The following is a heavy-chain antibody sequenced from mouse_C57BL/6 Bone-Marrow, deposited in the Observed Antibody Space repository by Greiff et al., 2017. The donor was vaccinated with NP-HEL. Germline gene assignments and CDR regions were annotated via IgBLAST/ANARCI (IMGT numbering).Heavy chain of an antibody. V-gene: IGHV5-6*01. CDR2: ISSGGSYT. Sequence: EVQGVESGGDLVKPGGSLKLSCAASGFTFSSYGMSWVRQTPDKRLEWVATISSGGSYTYYPDSVKGRFTISRDNAKNTLYLQMSSLKSKDTAMYYCARHGYDAMDYWGQGTSVTVSS. J-gene: IGHJ4*01. CDR1: GFTFSSYG. CDR3: ARHGYDAMDY.